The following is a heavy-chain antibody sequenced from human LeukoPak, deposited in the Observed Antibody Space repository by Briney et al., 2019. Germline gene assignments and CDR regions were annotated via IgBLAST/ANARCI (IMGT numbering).Heavy chain of an antibody. CDR1: GGSFSGYY. CDR3: VASLPTAPPRLRYFDWLLPFDY. Sequence: PSETLSLTCAVYGGSFSGYYWSWIRQPPGKGLEWIGEINHSGSTNYNPSLKSRVTISVDTSKNQFSLKLSSVTAADTAVYYCVASLPTAPPRLRYFDWLLPFDYWGQGTLVTVSS. J-gene: IGHJ4*02. CDR2: INHSGST. V-gene: IGHV4-34*01. D-gene: IGHD3-9*01.